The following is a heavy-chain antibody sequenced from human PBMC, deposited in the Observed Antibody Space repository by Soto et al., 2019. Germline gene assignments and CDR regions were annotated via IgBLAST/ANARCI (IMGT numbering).Heavy chain of an antibody. V-gene: IGHV3-30-3*01. CDR3: ASSGPTAGTFSYYYYGMDV. Sequence: GGSLRLSCAASGFTFSSYAMHWVRQAPGKGLEWVAVISYDGSNKYYADSVRGRFTISRDNSKNTLYLQMNSLRAEDTAVYYCASSGPTAGTFSYYYYGMDVWGQGTTVTVSS. D-gene: IGHD6-13*01. CDR2: ISYDGSNK. CDR1: GFTFSSYA. J-gene: IGHJ6*02.